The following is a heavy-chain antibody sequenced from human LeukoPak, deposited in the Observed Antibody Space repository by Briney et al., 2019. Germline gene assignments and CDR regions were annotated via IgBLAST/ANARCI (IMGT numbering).Heavy chain of an antibody. D-gene: IGHD6-19*01. V-gene: IGHV4-59*01. CDR1: GGSISSNY. CDR3: ASIGYSSGWSNFDY. J-gene: IGHJ4*02. CDR2: MFYSGST. Sequence: SETLSLTCTVSGGSISSNYWSWIRQPPGKGLEWIGYMFYSGSTNYNPSLKSRVTISVDTSKNQVSLKLTSVTAADTAVYYCASIGYSSGWSNFDYWGQGTLVTVSS.